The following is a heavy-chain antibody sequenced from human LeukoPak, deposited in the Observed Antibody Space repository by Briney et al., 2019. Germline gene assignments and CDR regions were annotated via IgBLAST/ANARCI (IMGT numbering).Heavy chain of an antibody. D-gene: IGHD2-15*01. CDR1: GFTFSSNA. V-gene: IGHV3-23*01. CDR2: ISGSGGRT. CDR3: AKDRGGGNLDFDY. Sequence: GGSLRLSCAASGFTFSSNAMSWVRQAPGKGLEWVSVISGSGGRTYYADSVKGRFTISRDNSKNTLYLQMSSLRAEDTAVYYCAKDRGGGNLDFDYWGQGTLVTVSS. J-gene: IGHJ4*02.